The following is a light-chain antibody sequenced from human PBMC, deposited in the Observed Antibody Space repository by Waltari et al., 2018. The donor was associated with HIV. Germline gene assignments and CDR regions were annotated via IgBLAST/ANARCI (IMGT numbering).Light chain of an antibody. CDR3: SSLTLTHSVL. Sequence: QSALAQPTSVAGSPGQSITISCTGSISDIGLYDFVPWYQQYPDKAPRLLIYGVSSRPSGISDRFSAFKSGNTATLTISGLQAEDEADYYCSSLTLTHSVLFGGGTRLTVL. CDR2: GVS. J-gene: IGLJ3*02. V-gene: IGLV2-14*03. CDR1: ISDIGLYDF.